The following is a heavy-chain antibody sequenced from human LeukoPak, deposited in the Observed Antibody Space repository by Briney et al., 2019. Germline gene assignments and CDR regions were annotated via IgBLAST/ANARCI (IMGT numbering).Heavy chain of an antibody. J-gene: IGHJ4*02. CDR1: GFSLSNFQ. Sequence: GGSLRLSCVASGFSLSNFQMYWVRQAPGKGLEWVSIISLDGSTEFYADSVKGRFTISRDNSKNSLYLQMNSLRTEDTALYYCAKGYSSGWYPFDYWGQGTLVTVSS. CDR3: AKGYSSGWYPFDY. CDR2: ISLDGSTE. D-gene: IGHD6-19*01. V-gene: IGHV3-30-3*01.